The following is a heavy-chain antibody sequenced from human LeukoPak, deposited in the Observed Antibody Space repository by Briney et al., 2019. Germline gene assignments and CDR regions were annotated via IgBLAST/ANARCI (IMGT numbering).Heavy chain of an antibody. CDR3: AKGASSAWLLYWFDP. D-gene: IGHD3-22*01. Sequence: KPGGSLRLSCAASGFPSPSGLSFHNYAMAWVRQAPGKGLHWVSGISGSGASTYYSESVKGRFTISRDNSKNTLYLQMNNLRAEDTALYYCAKGASSAWLLYWFDPWGQGTLVTVSP. CDR2: ISGSGAST. CDR1: GFPSPSGLSFHNYA. J-gene: IGHJ5*02. V-gene: IGHV3-23*01.